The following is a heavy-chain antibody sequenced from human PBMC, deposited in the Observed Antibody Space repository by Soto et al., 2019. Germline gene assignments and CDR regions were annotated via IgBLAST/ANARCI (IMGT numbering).Heavy chain of an antibody. V-gene: IGHV3-13*01. CDR2: IGTAGDT. CDR1: GFTFSSYD. J-gene: IGHJ5*02. Sequence: HPGGSLRLSCAASGFTFSSYDMHWVRQATGKGLEWVSAIGTAGDTYYPGSVKGRFTISRENAKNSLYLQMNSLRAGDTAVYYCARDKATVVGGPWFDPWGQGTLVTVSS. D-gene: IGHD1-26*01. CDR3: ARDKATVVGGPWFDP.